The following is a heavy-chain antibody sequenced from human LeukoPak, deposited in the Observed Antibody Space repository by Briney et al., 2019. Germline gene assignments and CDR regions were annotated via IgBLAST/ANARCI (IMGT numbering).Heavy chain of an antibody. CDR1: GGSISSGGYY. CDR3: ARPYYYDSRIDP. V-gene: IGHV4-30-4*01. Sequence: PSETLSLTCTVSGGSISSGGYYWSWIRQPPGKGLEWIAYMYYSGSTYYNPSLKSRVTMSADTSKNQLSLKLSSVTAADTAVYYCARPYYYDSRIDPWGQGILVAVSS. J-gene: IGHJ5*02. CDR2: MYYSGST. D-gene: IGHD3-22*01.